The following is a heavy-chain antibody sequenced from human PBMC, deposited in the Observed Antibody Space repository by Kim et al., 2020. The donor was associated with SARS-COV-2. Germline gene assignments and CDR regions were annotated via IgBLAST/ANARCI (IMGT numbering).Heavy chain of an antibody. CDR1: GFTFSSYA. CDR3: ARDQDPEYYDFWSGDVKNNWFDP. Sequence: GGSLRLSCAASGFTFSSYAMHWVRQAPGKGLEWVAVISYDGSNKYYADSVKGRFTISRDNSKNTLYLQMNSLRAEDTAVYYCARDQDPEYYDFWSGDVKNNWFDPWGQGTLVTVSS. V-gene: IGHV3-30-3*01. CDR2: ISYDGSNK. D-gene: IGHD3-3*01. J-gene: IGHJ5*02.